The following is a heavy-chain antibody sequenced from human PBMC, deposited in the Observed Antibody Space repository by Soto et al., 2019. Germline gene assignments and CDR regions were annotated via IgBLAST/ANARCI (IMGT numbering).Heavy chain of an antibody. Sequence: PTRVNHTQTLALTCIFAGFSLTTSGVGVGWIRQPPGKALEWLAFIYWDDDKRYSPSLRSRLTITKDTSGQQVALTMTNMDPVDTATYFCAHRASFQGNCAREGANWFDPWGQGTLVTVSS. J-gene: IGHJ5*02. CDR2: IYWDDDK. CDR1: GFSLTTSGVG. CDR3: AHRASFQGNCAREGANWFDP. V-gene: IGHV2-5*02. D-gene: IGHD1-1*01.